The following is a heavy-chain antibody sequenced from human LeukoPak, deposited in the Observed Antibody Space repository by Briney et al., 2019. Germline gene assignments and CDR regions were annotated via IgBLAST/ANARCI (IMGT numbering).Heavy chain of an antibody. V-gene: IGHV4-31*03. CDR1: GGSISSGGYY. Sequence: SQTLSLTCTVSGGSISSGGYYWSWIRQHPGKGLEWIGYIYYSGSTYYNPSLKSRVTISVDTSKNQFSLKLSSVTAADTAVYYCARNKPVGAIVDPWGQGTLVTVSS. J-gene: IGHJ5*02. D-gene: IGHD1-26*01. CDR2: IYYSGST. CDR3: ARNKPVGAIVDP.